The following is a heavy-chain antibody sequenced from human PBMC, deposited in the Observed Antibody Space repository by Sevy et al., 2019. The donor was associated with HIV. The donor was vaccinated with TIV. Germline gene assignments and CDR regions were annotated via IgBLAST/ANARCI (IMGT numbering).Heavy chain of an antibody. D-gene: IGHD3-3*01. CDR3: AKGYVLRFLEWLPPGPSTHDAFDI. CDR1: GFTFSSYA. Sequence: GGSLRLSCAASGFTFSSYAMSWVRQAPGKGLEWVSAISGSGGSTYYADSVKGRFTISRDNSKNTLYLQSNSLGAEDTAVYYCAKGYVLRFLEWLPPGPSTHDAFDIWGQGTMVTVSS. J-gene: IGHJ3*02. V-gene: IGHV3-23*01. CDR2: ISGSGGST.